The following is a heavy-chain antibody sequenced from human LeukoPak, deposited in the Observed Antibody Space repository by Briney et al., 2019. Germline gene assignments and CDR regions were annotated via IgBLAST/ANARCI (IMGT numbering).Heavy chain of an antibody. V-gene: IGHV3-23*01. D-gene: IGHD3-10*01. CDR1: GFTFSSIA. CDR2: LSDSGDKT. J-gene: IGHJ4*02. CDR3: AKHYYYGSGSYYSFFDY. Sequence: GGSLRLSCAASGFTFSSIAMSWVRQAPGKGLEWVSTLSDSGDKTYYADSVKGRFTISRDNSKDTLYLQMNSLRAGDTAVYYCAKHYYYGSGSYYSFFDYWGQGTLVTV.